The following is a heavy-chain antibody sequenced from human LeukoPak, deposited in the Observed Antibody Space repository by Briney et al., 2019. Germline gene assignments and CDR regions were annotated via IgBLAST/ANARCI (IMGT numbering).Heavy chain of an antibody. CDR2: INHSGSN. CDR3: ARMGLGTAMAPRFDY. J-gene: IGHJ4*02. CDR1: GGSFSGFY. Sequence: KASETLSLTCAVYGGSFSGFYWSWIRQPPGKGLEWIGEINHSGSNNYNPSLKSRVTISVDTSKNQFSLKLSSVTAADTAVYYCARMGLGTAMAPRFDYWGQGTLVTVSS. D-gene: IGHD5-18*01. V-gene: IGHV4-34*01.